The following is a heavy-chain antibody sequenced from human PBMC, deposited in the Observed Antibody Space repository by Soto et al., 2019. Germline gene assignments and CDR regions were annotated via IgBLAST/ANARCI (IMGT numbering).Heavy chain of an antibody. J-gene: IGHJ6*03. D-gene: IGHD2-2*01. Sequence: QVQLVESGGGVVQPGRSLRLSCAASGFTFSSYGMHWVRQAPGKGLEWVAVISYDGSNKYYADSVKGRFTISRDNSKNPLYLQMNSLRAEDTAVYYCAKARYCSSTSCYLWDYYYYYMDVWGKGTTVTVSS. CDR1: GFTFSSYG. CDR2: ISYDGSNK. V-gene: IGHV3-30*18. CDR3: AKARYCSSTSCYLWDYYYYYMDV.